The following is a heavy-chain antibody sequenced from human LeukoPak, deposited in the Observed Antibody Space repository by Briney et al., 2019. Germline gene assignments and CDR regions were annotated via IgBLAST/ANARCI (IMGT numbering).Heavy chain of an antibody. CDR1: GFSLSPSGMC. Sequence: SGPTLVNPTQTLTLTCTFSGFSLSPSGMCVSWIRQPPGKAVEWLARIDWDDDKYYITSLKTRLTISKDTSKNQVVLTITSMDPVDTATYYCARISDYYGSGSYYNDYWGQGTLVTVSS. CDR3: ARISDYYGSGSYYNDY. CDR2: IDWDDDK. V-gene: IGHV2-70*11. J-gene: IGHJ4*02. D-gene: IGHD3-10*01.